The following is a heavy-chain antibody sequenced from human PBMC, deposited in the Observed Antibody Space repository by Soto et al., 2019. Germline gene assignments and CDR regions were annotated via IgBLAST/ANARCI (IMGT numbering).Heavy chain of an antibody. CDR1: GFSLNTRGVG. CDR3: AHRRGDLLTCHYYFDY. J-gene: IGHJ4*02. V-gene: IGHV2-5*02. D-gene: IGHD3-9*01. Sequence: QITLKESGPTLVKPKQTLTLTCTFSGFSLNTRGVGVGWIRQPPGKALEWLALISWDGEKRYSPSLKSRLTNTKDTSEKLVVLTMNNMDPVDTATYYCAHRRGDLLTCHYYFDYWGQGTLVTVSS. CDR2: ISWDGEK.